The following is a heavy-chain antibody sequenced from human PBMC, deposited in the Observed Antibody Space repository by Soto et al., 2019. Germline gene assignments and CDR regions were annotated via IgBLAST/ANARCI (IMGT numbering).Heavy chain of an antibody. J-gene: IGHJ4*02. V-gene: IGHV3-23*01. D-gene: IGHD3-10*01. CDR1: GFTFSSYA. Sequence: GGSLRLSCAASGFTFSSYAMSWVRQAPGKGLEWVSAISGSGGSTYYADSVKGRFTISRDNSKNTLYLQMNSLRAEDTAVYYCAKDYFNPAWRGGYYFDYWGQGTLVTVSS. CDR2: ISGSGGST. CDR3: AKDYFNPAWRGGYYFDY.